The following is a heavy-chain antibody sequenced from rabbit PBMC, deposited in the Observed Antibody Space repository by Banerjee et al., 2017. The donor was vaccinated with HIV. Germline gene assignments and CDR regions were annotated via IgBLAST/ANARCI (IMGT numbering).Heavy chain of an antibody. Sequence: QEHLEESGGDLVKPEGSLTLTCTASGFSFSNKYVMCWVRQAPGKGLEWIGCINTSSGNTVYATWAKGRFTISKTSWTTVTLQMTSLTAADTATYFCARDAGYAGSNLWGPGTLVTVS. CDR2: INTSSGNT. D-gene: IGHD4-2*01. V-gene: IGHV1S45*01. J-gene: IGHJ4*01. CDR3: ARDAGYAGSNL. CDR1: GFSFSNKYV.